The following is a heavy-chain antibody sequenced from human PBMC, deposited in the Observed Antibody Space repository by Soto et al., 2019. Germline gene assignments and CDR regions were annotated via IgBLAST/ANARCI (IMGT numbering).Heavy chain of an antibody. D-gene: IGHD2-21*02. V-gene: IGHV4-39*01. CDR3: ARQPKRVDNDLRFEP. Sequence: PSETLSLTCTLSGGSISSVRSYWAWIRQPPGKGLEWLGNIFYSGSTYYNPSLTSRFTVSVDTSKNQFSLKLSSVTAADTAVYYCARQPKRVDNDLRFEPWGQGTPVNVPS. J-gene: IGHJ5*02. CDR2: IFYSGST. CDR1: GGSISSVRSY.